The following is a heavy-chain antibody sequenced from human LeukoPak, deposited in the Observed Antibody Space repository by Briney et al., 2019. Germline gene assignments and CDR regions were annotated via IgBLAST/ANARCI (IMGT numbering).Heavy chain of an antibody. CDR1: GGSISTSNYY. V-gene: IGHV4-39*07. CDR2: IFYSGST. Sequence: SETLSLTCTVSGGSISTSNYYWGWIRQPPGKGLEWIGNIFYSGSTYYSPSLKSRVTISLDTSRNQFSLKLNSVTAADTALYYCAKVGTAWLIHQHWGQGTLVTVSS. D-gene: IGHD3-22*01. J-gene: IGHJ4*02. CDR3: AKVGTAWLIHQH.